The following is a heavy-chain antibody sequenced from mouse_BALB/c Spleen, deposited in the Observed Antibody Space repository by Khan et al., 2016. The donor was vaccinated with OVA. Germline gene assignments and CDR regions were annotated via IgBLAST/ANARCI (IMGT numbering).Heavy chain of an antibody. J-gene: IGHJ2*01. CDR3: ARRNYYGYYFDY. D-gene: IGHD1-1*01. CDR2: ITDSGIT. Sequence: EVQLQESGPGLVKPSQSLSLTCTVTGYSITSCYAWNWIRQFPGNQLEWMGYITDSGITNYNPSLKSRISITPDTSNNPSFLQLSSLTSEDTATYYCARRNYYGYYFDYWGQGTTLTVSS. V-gene: IGHV3-2*02. CDR1: GYSITSCYA.